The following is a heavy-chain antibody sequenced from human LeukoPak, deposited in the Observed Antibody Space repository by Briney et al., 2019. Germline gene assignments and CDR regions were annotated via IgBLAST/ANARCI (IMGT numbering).Heavy chain of an antibody. Sequence: GASVKVSCKASGYTFTGYYMHWVRQAPGQGLEWMGWISAYNGNTNYAQKLQGRVTMNTDTSTSTAYMELRSLRSDDTAVYYCARDESIAVAVYWGQGTLVTVSS. J-gene: IGHJ4*02. CDR1: GYTFTGYY. CDR3: ARDESIAVAVY. D-gene: IGHD6-6*01. V-gene: IGHV1-18*04. CDR2: ISAYNGNT.